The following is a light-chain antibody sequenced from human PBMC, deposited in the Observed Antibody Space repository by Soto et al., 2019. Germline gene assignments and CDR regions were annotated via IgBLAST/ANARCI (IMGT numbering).Light chain of an antibody. CDR3: CSYAGRYIYV. CDR2: DVN. J-gene: IGLJ1*01. Sequence: QSALTKPRSVSLSPGQSVTISCSGTSSDVGVYNYVSWYQQHPGKAPKLLIYDVNKRPSGVPDRLSGSKSGNTASLTISGLQAEDEADYYCCSYAGRYIYVFGTGTKVTVL. CDR1: SSDVGVYNY. V-gene: IGLV2-11*01.